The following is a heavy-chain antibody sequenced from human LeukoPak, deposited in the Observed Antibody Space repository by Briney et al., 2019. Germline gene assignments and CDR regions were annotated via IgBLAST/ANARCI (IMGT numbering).Heavy chain of an antibody. J-gene: IGHJ6*02. CDR2: ISYSGGST. D-gene: IGHD2-15*01. CDR1: GFPFRSYA. V-gene: IGHV3-64D*06. CDR3: VRGYSFGPYGMDV. Sequence: PGGSLRLSCSASGFPFRSYAMHWVRQAPGKGLEYVSAISYSGGSTYYADSVKGSFTISRDNSKNTLYLQMSSLRAEDTAVYFCVRGYSFGPYGMDVWGQGTTVTVSS.